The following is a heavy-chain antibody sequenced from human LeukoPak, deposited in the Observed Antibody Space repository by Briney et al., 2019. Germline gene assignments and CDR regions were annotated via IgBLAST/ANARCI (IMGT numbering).Heavy chain of an antibody. CDR3: ARDLSYDGYNYGRVLDY. J-gene: IGHJ4*02. CDR2: TYYRSKWYN. D-gene: IGHD5-24*01. V-gene: IGHV6-1*01. CDR1: GDSVSSNSAA. Sequence: SQTLSLTCAISGDSVSSNSAAWNWIRQSPSRRLEWLGRTYYRSKWYNDYAGSVKSRITINPDTSKNQFSLQLNSVTPEDTAVYYCARDLSYDGYNYGRVLDYWGQGTLVTVSS.